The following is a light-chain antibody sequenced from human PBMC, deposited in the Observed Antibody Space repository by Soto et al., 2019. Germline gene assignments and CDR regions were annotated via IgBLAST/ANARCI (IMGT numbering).Light chain of an antibody. CDR3: QQTYSTPPT. Sequence: DIPMTQSPSSLSASVGDRVTITCRASQSISSYLNWYQQKPGKAPNLLIYAAFSLQSGVPSRFSGSGSGTDFTLTISSLQPEDFATYYCQQTYSTPPTFGQGAKLEIK. J-gene: IGKJ2*01. CDR1: QSISSY. V-gene: IGKV1-39*01. CDR2: AAF.